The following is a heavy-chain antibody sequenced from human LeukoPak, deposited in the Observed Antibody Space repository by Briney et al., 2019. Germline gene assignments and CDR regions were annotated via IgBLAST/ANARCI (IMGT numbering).Heavy chain of an antibody. CDR2: ITGSGGNA. Sequence: GGSLRLSCAASGFTFSNYAMSWVRQAPRKGLEWVSAITGSGGNAYYADSVKGRFTISRDNSKNTVFLQMNSLRAEDTAVYYCAKWGDYDVLTGYYVSDYWGQGTLVTVSS. CDR1: GFTFSNYA. CDR3: AKWGDYDVLTGYYVSDY. J-gene: IGHJ4*02. D-gene: IGHD3-9*01. V-gene: IGHV3-23*01.